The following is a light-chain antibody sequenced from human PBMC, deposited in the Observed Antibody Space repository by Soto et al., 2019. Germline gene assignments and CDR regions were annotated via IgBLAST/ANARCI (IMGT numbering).Light chain of an antibody. CDR1: SSDVGGYNY. CDR2: DVT. CDR3: SSYRTGSTYV. Sequence: QSVLTQPASVSGSPGQSITVSCTGTSSDVGGYNYVSWYQQYPGKVPRLMIYDVTNRPSGVSNRFSGSKSGNTASLTISGLQAEDEADYYCSSYRTGSTYVFGTGTKVTDL. V-gene: IGLV2-14*01. J-gene: IGLJ1*01.